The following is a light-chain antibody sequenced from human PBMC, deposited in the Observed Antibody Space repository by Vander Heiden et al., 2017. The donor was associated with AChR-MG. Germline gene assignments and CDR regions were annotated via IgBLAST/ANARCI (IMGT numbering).Light chain of an antibody. V-gene: IGKV1-9*01. CDR1: QGIGSY. J-gene: IGKJ3*01. Sequence: DIQLTQSPSFLSASVGDRVTITCRASQGIGSYLAWYQQKPGKAPNLLIYAASTLQSGVPSRFSGSGSGTEFTLTISSLQPEDFATYYCQHLNSYPLTFGPGTKVDI. CDR3: QHLNSYPLT. CDR2: AAS.